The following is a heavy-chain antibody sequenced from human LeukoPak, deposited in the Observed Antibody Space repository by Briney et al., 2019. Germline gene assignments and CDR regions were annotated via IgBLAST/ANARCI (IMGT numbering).Heavy chain of an antibody. CDR3: ASESIAVAGAPFDY. V-gene: IGHV3-48*03. J-gene: IGHJ4*02. Sequence: GGSLRLSCAASGFTFSSYEMSWVRQAPGKGLEWVSYISSGSTIYDADSVKGGFTISRDNAENSLYLQMNSLRAEDTAVYYCASESIAVAGAPFDYWGQGTLVTVSS. CDR2: ISSGSTI. D-gene: IGHD6-19*01. CDR1: GFTFSSYE.